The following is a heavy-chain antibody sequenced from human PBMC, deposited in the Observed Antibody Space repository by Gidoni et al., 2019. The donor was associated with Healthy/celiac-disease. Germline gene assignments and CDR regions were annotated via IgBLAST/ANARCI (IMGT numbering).Heavy chain of an antibody. CDR2: IYYSGST. J-gene: IGHJ5*02. CDR3: ARDRYDFWSGYSDP. D-gene: IGHD3-3*01. Sequence: QVQLQESGPGLVKPSETLSLTCTVSGGSISSYYWSWIRQPPGKGLEWIGYIYYSGSTNYNPSLKSRVTISVDTSKNQFSLKLSSVTAADTAVYYCARDRYDFWSGYSDPWGQGTLVTVSS. CDR1: GGSISSYY. V-gene: IGHV4-59*01.